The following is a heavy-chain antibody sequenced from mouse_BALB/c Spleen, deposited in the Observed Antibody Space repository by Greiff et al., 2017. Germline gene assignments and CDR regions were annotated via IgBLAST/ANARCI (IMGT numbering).Heavy chain of an antibody. D-gene: IGHD2-14*01. CDR2: INPYNDGT. Sequence: EVKVVESGPELVKPGASVKMSCKASGYTFTSYVMHWVKQKPGQGLEWIGYINPYNDGTKYNEKFKGKATLTSDKSSSTAYMELSSLTSEDSAVYYCARGGYYRYDGAWFAYWGQGTLVTVSA. J-gene: IGHJ3*01. CDR1: GYTFTSYV. CDR3: ARGGYYRYDGAWFAY. V-gene: IGHV1-14*01.